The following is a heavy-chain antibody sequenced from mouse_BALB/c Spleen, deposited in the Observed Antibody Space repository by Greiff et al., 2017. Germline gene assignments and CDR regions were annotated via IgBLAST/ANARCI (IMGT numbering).Heavy chain of an antibody. CDR3: AREDGYEGYYFDY. CDR1: GFSLTGYG. CDR2: IWGDGST. J-gene: IGHJ2*01. D-gene: IGHD2-2*01. V-gene: IGHV2-6-7*01. Sequence: VQLQESGPGLVAPSQSLSITCTVSGFSLTGYGVNWVRQPPGKGLEWLGMIWGDGSTDYNSALKSRLSISKDNSKSQVFLKMNSLQTDDTARYYCAREDGYEGYYFDYWGQGTTLTVSS.